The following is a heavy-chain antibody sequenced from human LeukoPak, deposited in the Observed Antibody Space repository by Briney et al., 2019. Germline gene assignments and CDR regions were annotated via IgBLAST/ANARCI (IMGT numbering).Heavy chain of an antibody. CDR3: ARHPYYYDILTGYSYYYGMDV. CDR2: IYYSGST. D-gene: IGHD3-9*01. J-gene: IGHJ6*02. V-gene: IGHV4-39*01. Sequence: SETLSLTCTVSGGSISSSSYSWGWIRQPPGKGLERIGSIYYSGSTYYNPSLKSRVTISVDTSKNQFSLKLSSVTAADTAVYYCARHPYYYDILTGYSYYYGMDVWGQGTTVTVSS. CDR1: GGSISSSSYS.